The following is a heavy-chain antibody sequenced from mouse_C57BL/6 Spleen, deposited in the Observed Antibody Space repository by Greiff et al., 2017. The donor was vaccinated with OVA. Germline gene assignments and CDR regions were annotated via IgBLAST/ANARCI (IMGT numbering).Heavy chain of an antibody. CDR2: IWSDGST. Sequence: ESGPGLVAPSQSLSITCTVSGFSLTSYGVHWVRQPPGKGLEWLVVIWSDGSTTYNSALKSRLSISKDNSKSQVFLKMNSLQTDDTAMYYCARHGNDGYYDAMDYWGQGTSVTVSS. CDR1: GFSLTSYG. D-gene: IGHD2-3*01. CDR3: ARHGNDGYYDAMDY. V-gene: IGHV2-6-1*01. J-gene: IGHJ4*01.